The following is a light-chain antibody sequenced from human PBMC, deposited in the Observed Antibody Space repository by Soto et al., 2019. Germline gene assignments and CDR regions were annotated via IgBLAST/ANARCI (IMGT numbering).Light chain of an antibody. CDR1: QTISINF. V-gene: IGKV3D-20*02. J-gene: IGKJ4*01. CDR3: HQRSNWPPT. Sequence: EIVLTQSPGTLSLSPGERATLSCRASQTISINFLAWYQQKPGQAPRLLIYGASSRATGIPDRFSGSGSGTDFTLTISRLEPEDFAVYYCHQRSNWPPTFGGGTKVDIK. CDR2: GAS.